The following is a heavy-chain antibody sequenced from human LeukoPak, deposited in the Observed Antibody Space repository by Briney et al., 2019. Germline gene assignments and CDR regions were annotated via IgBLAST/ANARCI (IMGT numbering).Heavy chain of an antibody. CDR2: IYPGDSDT. CDR3: ARLYYGSGSSLPFNWFDP. D-gene: IGHD3-10*01. Sequence: GESLKISCKGSGYSFTSYWIGWVRQMPGKGLEWMGIIYPGDSDTRYSPSFQGQVTISADKSISTAYLQWSSLKASDTAVYYCARLYYGSGSSLPFNWFDPWGQGTLVTVSS. CDR1: GYSFTSYW. V-gene: IGHV5-51*01. J-gene: IGHJ5*02.